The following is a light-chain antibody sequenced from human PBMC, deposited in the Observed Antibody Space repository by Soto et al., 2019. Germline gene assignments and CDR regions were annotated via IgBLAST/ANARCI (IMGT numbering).Light chain of an antibody. J-gene: IGKJ1*01. CDR1: QSVRNW. CDR2: DSS. Sequence: DIQMIQSPSTLFASVGDRVTITCRASQSVRNWLAWYQQKPGRAPHLLIYDSSTLEPGVPSRFRGSGSGTEFTLTINGLQPDDFGTYYCQQYDGYSPQTFGQGTKVDIK. V-gene: IGKV1-5*01. CDR3: QQYDGYSPQT.